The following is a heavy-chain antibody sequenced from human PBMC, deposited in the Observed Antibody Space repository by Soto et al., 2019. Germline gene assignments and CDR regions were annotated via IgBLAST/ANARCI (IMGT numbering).Heavy chain of an antibody. CDR2: ISAYNGNT. Sequence: QVQLVQSGAEVKKPGASVKVSSKASGYTFTSYGISWVRQAPGQGLEWMGWISAYNGNTNYAQKLQGRVTMTTDTSASTAYMELRSLRSDDTAVYYCARDIWFGELSEYYYYGMDVWGQGTTVTVSS. CDR1: GYTFTSYG. V-gene: IGHV1-18*01. CDR3: ARDIWFGELSEYYYYGMDV. D-gene: IGHD3-10*01. J-gene: IGHJ6*02.